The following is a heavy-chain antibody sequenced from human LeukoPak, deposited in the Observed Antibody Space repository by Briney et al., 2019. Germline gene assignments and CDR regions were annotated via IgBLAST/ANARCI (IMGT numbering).Heavy chain of an antibody. D-gene: IGHD3-22*01. CDR2: ISYDGSNK. CDR3: AKSHGYYDSSPIDY. V-gene: IGHV3-30*18. CDR1: GFTFSSYG. Sequence: GGSLRLSCAASGFTFSSYGMHWVRQAPGKGLEWVAVISYDGSNKYYADSVKGRFTISRDNSKNTLYLQMNSLRAEDTAVYYCAKSHGYYDSSPIDYWGQGTLVTVSS. J-gene: IGHJ4*02.